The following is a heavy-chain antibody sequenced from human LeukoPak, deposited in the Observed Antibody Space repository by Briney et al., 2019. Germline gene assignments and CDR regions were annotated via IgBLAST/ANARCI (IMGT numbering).Heavy chain of an antibody. J-gene: IGHJ6*02. CDR1: GGSVTSGGYY. CDR3: ARISAGRYGMDV. Sequence: SETLSLTCTVSGGSVTSGGYYWSWIRQHPGKGLEWIGYVYYTGSTYYNPSLKSRVTISPDTSKNQFSLKVSSVTAADTAVYYCARISAGRYGMDVWGQGATVTVSS. V-gene: IGHV4-31*03. D-gene: IGHD6-6*01. CDR2: VYYTGST.